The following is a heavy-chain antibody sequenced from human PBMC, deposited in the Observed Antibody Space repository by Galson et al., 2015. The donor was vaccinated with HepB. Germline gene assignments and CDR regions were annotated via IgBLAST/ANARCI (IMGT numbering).Heavy chain of an antibody. V-gene: IGHV3-9*01. CDR2: ISWNSGNI. CDR1: GFRFDDYA. J-gene: IGHJ4*02. Sequence: SLRLSCAASGFRFDDYAMHWVRQAPGKGLEWVSGISWNSGNIGYVDSVKGRFTISRDNAKNSLYLQMNSLRAEDTALYYCAKGPRGYYDSSGYFDYWGQGTLVTVS. D-gene: IGHD3-22*01. CDR3: AKGPRGYYDSSGYFDY.